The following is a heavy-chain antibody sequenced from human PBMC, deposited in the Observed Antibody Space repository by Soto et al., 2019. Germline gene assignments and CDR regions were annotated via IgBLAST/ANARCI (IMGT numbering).Heavy chain of an antibody. CDR3: AKPSFSGSYYPDY. CDR2: INSRGDGA. V-gene: IGHV3-23*01. J-gene: IGHJ4*02. CDR1: GFTFSIYA. D-gene: IGHD3-10*01. Sequence: EVQLLESGGGLVQPGGSLRLSCAASGFTFSIYAMSWVRQAPGKGLEWVSAINSRGDGAYYADSVKGRFAISRDNXKNTLYLEMNSLRVEDTAVYYCAKPSFSGSYYPDYWGQGNLVTVSS.